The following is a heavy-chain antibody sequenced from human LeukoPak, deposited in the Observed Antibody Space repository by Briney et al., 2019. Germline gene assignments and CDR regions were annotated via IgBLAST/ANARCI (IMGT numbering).Heavy chain of an antibody. Sequence: GGSLRLSCAASGFTVSSNYMSWVRQAPGKGLEWVSVIYSGGSTYYADSVKGRFTISRDNSKNTLYLQMNSLRAEDTAVYYCARGHRFRGSSWYSRYFDYWGQGTLVTVSS. V-gene: IGHV3-53*01. CDR2: IYSGGST. CDR3: ARGHRFRGSSWYSRYFDY. CDR1: GFTVSSNY. D-gene: IGHD6-13*01. J-gene: IGHJ4*02.